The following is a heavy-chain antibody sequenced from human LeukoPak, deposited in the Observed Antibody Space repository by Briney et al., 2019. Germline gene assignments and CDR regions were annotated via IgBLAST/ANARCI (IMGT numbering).Heavy chain of an antibody. V-gene: IGHV3-33*01. J-gene: IGHJ4*02. Sequence: GGSLRLSCAASGFTFSSYGMHWVRQAPGKGLEWVAVIWYDGSNKYYADSVKGRFTISRDNSKNTLYLQMNSLRAEDTAAYYCARDGGAMAARYYFDYWGQGTLVTVSS. CDR2: IWYDGSNK. CDR1: GFTFSSYG. D-gene: IGHD5-18*01. CDR3: ARDGGAMAARYYFDY.